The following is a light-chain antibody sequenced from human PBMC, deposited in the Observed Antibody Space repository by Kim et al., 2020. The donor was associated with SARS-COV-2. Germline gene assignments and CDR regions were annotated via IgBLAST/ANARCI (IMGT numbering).Light chain of an antibody. CDR2: GKN. CDR1: SLRSYY. J-gene: IGLJ3*02. CDR3: NSRDSSGNHHWV. Sequence: SSELTQDPAVSVALGQTVRITCQGDSLRSYYASWYQQKPGQAPVLVIYGKNNRPSGIPGRFSGSSSGNTASLTITGAQAEDEADYYCNSRDSSGNHHWVF. V-gene: IGLV3-19*01.